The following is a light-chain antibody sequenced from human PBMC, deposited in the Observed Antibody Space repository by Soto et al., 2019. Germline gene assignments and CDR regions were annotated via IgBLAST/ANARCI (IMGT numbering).Light chain of an antibody. CDR1: QSVSSS. J-gene: IGKJ5*01. Sequence: EIVMTQAQGTLFVSPGERATLSCRASQSVSSSLAWYQQKPGQAPRLLIYGAYTRATGIPARFSGSGSGTEFTLTISSLQPADFAVYDCQEYKTWPPITFGEVTRLEIK. CDR3: QEYKTWPPIT. CDR2: GAY. V-gene: IGKV3-15*01.